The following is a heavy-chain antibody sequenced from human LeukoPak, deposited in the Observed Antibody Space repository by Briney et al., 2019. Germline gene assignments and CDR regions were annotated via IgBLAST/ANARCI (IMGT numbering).Heavy chain of an antibody. CDR1: GGSISSSSYY. CDR2: IYYSGST. V-gene: IGHV4-39*07. Sequence: SETLSLTCTVSGGSISSSSYYWGWIRQPPGKGLEWIGSIYYSGSTYYNPSLKSRVTISIDTSKNQFSLKLSSVIAADTAVYYCARIVRAAANTGTPLDYWGQGTLVTVSS. D-gene: IGHD6-13*01. J-gene: IGHJ4*02. CDR3: ARIVRAAANTGTPLDY.